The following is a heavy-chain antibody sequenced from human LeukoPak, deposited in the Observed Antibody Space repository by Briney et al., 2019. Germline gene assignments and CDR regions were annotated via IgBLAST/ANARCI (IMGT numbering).Heavy chain of an antibody. CDR2: INHSGST. CDR3: ASGGSSEGAIDY. V-gene: IGHV4-34*01. D-gene: IGHD1-26*01. J-gene: IGHJ4*02. Sequence: PSETLSFTCAVYGGSFSGYYWSWIRQPPGKGLEWIGEINHSGSTNYNPSLKSRVTISVDTSKNQFSLKPSSVTAADTAVYYCASGGSSEGAIDYWGQGTLVTVSS. CDR1: GGSFSGYY.